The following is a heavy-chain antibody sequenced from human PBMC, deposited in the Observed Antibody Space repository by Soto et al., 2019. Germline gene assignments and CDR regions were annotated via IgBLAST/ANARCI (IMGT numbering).Heavy chain of an antibody. Sequence: QVQLVQPGAEVKKPGASVKVSCKASGYTFTSYTINWVRQAPGQRLEWMGCINAGNGDTKYSQNFQGRVTITRDTSASTAYMEWSSLRSEVTAVYLCVRDRLELPKDYSGDYWGQGTLVTVSS. CDR2: INAGNGDT. J-gene: IGHJ4*02. D-gene: IGHD1-26*01. CDR3: VRDRLELPKDYSGDY. V-gene: IGHV1-3*01. CDR1: GYTFTSYT.